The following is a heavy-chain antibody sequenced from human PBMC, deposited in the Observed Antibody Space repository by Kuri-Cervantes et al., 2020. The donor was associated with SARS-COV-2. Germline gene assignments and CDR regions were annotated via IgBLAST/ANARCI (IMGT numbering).Heavy chain of an antibody. Sequence: GESMKISCTASDFSFGRYYMSWIRQAPGKGLEWVSYISSSGSTIYYADSVKGRFTISRDNAKSSLYLQMNSLRAEDTAVYYCAREGGIAAAETFFQHWGQGTLVTVSS. D-gene: IGHD6-13*01. CDR3: AREGGIAAAETFFQH. CDR2: ISSSGSTI. V-gene: IGHV3-11*04. J-gene: IGHJ1*01. CDR1: DFSFGRYY.